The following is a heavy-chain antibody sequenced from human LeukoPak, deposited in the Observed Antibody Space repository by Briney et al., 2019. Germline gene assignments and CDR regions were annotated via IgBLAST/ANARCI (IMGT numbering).Heavy chain of an antibody. CDR1: GFTFSSYV. Sequence: PGRSLRLSCAASGFTFSSYVMHWVRQAPGKGLEWVAVISYDGSNKYYADSVKGRFTISRDNSKNTLYLQMNSLRAEDTAVYYCAKGLRYSDNWGQGTLVTVSS. CDR2: ISYDGSNK. D-gene: IGHD3-9*01. V-gene: IGHV3-30*18. J-gene: IGHJ4*02. CDR3: AKGLRYSDN.